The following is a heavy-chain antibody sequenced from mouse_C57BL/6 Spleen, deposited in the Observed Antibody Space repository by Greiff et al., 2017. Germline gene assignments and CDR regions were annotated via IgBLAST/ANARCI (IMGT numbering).Heavy chain of an antibody. V-gene: IGHV1-15*01. D-gene: IGHD2-2*01. CDR3: TRSGGYGY. Sequence: QVQLKESGAELVRPGASVTLSCKASGYTFTDYEMHWVKQTPVHGLEWIGAIDPETGGTAYNQKFKGKAILTADKSSSTAYMELRSLTSEDSAVYYCTRSGGYGYWGQGTTLTVSS. CDR2: IDPETGGT. J-gene: IGHJ2*01. CDR1: GYTFTDYE.